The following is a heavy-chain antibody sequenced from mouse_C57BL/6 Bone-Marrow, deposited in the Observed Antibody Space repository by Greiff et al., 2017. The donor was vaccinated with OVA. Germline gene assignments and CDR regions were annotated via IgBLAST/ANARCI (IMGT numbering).Heavy chain of an antibody. V-gene: IGHV1-64*01. Sequence: VQLQQPGAELVKPGASVKLSCKASGYTFTSYWMHWVKQRPGQGLEWIGMIHPNSGSTNYNEKFKSKATLTVDKSSSTAYMQLSSLTSEDSAVYYCASLTTVVAGDYWGQGTTLTVSS. CDR2: IHPNSGST. CDR3: ASLTTVVAGDY. D-gene: IGHD1-1*01. CDR1: GYTFTSYW. J-gene: IGHJ2*01.